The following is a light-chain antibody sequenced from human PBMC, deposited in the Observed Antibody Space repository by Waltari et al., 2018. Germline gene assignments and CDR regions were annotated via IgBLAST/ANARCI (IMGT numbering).Light chain of an antibody. J-gene: IGLJ1*01. CDR3: SSYTSSSTRV. CDR2: DVS. Sequence: QSTLTQPASVSGSPGQSITIPCPGTSSDVGGPNYVSWYQQHPGKAPKLVIYDVSSRPSGVSNRFSGSKSGNTASLTIYGLQAEDEADYYCSSYTSSSTRVFGTGTRVTVL. V-gene: IGLV2-14*03. CDR1: SSDVGGPNY.